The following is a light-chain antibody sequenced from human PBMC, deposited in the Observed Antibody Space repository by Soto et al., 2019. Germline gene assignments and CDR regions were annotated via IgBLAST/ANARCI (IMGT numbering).Light chain of an antibody. V-gene: IGKV1-5*01. CDR2: DAS. Sequence: DIQMTQSPSTLSASVGDTVTVTCRASQSVSGWLAWYQQKPGKAPKLLIYDASSLESRVPSRFSGSGSGTEFTLTISSLQPDDFATYYCQQYNSYWTFGQGTKVDIK. CDR1: QSVSGW. CDR3: QQYNSYWT. J-gene: IGKJ1*01.